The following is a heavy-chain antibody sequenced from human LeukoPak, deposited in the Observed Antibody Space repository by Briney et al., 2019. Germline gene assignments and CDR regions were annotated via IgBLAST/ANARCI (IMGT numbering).Heavy chain of an antibody. J-gene: IGHJ4*02. D-gene: IGHD6-19*01. CDR1: GFTFNRNA. V-gene: IGHV3-23*01. CDR3: VRRGDASSGWGDHDF. Sequence: PGGSLRLSCAASGFTFNRNAISLVRQAPGKGLEWVSTIGGSGDKTFYADSVKGRFTISRDNSKNIVHLQMNSLTGEDTALYYCVRRGDASSGWGDHDFWGQGALVTVSS. CDR2: IGGSGDKT.